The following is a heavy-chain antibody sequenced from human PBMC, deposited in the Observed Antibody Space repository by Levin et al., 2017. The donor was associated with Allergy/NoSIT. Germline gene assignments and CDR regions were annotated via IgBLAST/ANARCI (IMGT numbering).Heavy chain of an antibody. CDR1: GDPISDNNAA. J-gene: IGHJ5*02. CDR2: TYYRSQWSS. CDR3: ARGNSRWFAP. Sequence: SQTLSLTCAISGDPISDNNAAWNWFRQSPSRGLEWLGRTYYRSQWSSDYAVSVKSRITINPDTSKNQFSLKLNSVSPGDTAVYYCARGNSRWFAPWGQGTLVTVSS. V-gene: IGHV6-1*01.